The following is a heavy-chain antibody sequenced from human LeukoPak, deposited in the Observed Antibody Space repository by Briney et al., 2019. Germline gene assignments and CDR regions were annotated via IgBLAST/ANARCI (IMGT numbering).Heavy chain of an antibody. CDR1: GYSISSGYY. CDR2: IYHSGST. V-gene: IGHV4-38-2*02. CDR3: ARGVQLWSIDY. Sequence: PSETLSLTCTVSGYSISSGYYWGWIRQPPGKGLEWIGSIYHSGSTYYNPSLKSRVTISVDTSKNQFSLKLSSVTVADTAVYYCARGVQLWSIDYWGQGTLVTVSS. D-gene: IGHD5-18*01. J-gene: IGHJ4*02.